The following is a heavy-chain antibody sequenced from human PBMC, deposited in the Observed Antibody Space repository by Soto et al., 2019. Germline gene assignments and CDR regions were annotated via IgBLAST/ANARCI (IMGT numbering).Heavy chain of an antibody. Sequence: PSETLSLTCSVSGGSISSRNYYWGWIRQPPGKGLEWIASTFYGATTYYNPSLKSRVTISVDTSKNQFSLKLSSVIAADTALYYCARSFYMGGWFDPWGQGTLVTVSS. J-gene: IGHJ5*02. D-gene: IGHD3-16*02. CDR1: GGSISSRNYY. CDR3: ARSFYMGGWFDP. V-gene: IGHV4-39*01. CDR2: TFYGATT.